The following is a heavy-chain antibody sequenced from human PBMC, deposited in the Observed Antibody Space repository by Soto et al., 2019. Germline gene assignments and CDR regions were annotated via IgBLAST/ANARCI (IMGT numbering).Heavy chain of an antibody. CDR2: IIGSGGST. J-gene: IGHJ6*02. Sequence: GGSLRLSCAASGFTFSNYAMSWVRQAPGKGLEWVSSIIGSGGSTYYADSVKGRFTISRDNSKNTLYLQMNSLRAEDTAVYYCAKSSGYCISTSCYYGMDVWGQGTTVTVSS. D-gene: IGHD2-2*01. CDR1: GFTFSNYA. V-gene: IGHV3-23*01. CDR3: AKSSGYCISTSCYYGMDV.